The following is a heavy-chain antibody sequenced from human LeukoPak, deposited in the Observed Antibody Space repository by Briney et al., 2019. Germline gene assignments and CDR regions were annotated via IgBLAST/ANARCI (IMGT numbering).Heavy chain of an antibody. CDR3: ARAGVGAATHFDY. CDR1: GFTFSGYW. Sequence: GGSLRLSCAASGFTFSGYWMHWVRQAPGKGLVWVSRINSDGSSTSYADSVKGRFTISRDNAKNTLYLQMGSLRAEDMAVYYCARAGVGAATHFDYWGQGTLVTVSS. D-gene: IGHD2-15*01. V-gene: IGHV3-74*01. J-gene: IGHJ4*02. CDR2: INSDGSST.